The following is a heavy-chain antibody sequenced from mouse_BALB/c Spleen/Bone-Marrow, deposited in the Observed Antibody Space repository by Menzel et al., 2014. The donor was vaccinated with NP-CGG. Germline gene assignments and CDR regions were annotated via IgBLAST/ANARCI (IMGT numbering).Heavy chain of an antibody. D-gene: IGHD4-1*01. CDR2: IYPGNGDT. Sequence: SGAELVKPGASVKVSCKASGYTFTSYNMHWVKQTPGQGLEWIGAIYPGNGDTSYNQKFKGKATLTADKSSSTAYMQLSSLTSEDSAVYYCARWGWDRFAYWGQGTLVTVSA. CDR3: ARWGWDRFAY. V-gene: IGHV1-12*01. CDR1: GYTFTSYN. J-gene: IGHJ3*01.